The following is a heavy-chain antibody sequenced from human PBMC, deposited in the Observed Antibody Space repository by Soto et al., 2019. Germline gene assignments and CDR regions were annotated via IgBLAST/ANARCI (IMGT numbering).Heavy chain of an antibody. D-gene: IGHD3-10*01. V-gene: IGHV1-3*01. CDR1: GYTFTSYA. Sequence: ASVKVSCKASGYTFTSYAMHWVRQAPGQRLEWMGWINAGNGNTKYSQKFQGRVTITRDTSASTAYMELSSLRSEDTAVYYCARDQLDYGSGSYKYYYGMDVWGQGTTVTVSS. CDR2: INAGNGNT. CDR3: ARDQLDYGSGSYKYYYGMDV. J-gene: IGHJ6*02.